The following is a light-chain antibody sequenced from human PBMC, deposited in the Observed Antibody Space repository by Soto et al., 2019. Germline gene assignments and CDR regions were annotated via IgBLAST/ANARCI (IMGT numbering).Light chain of an antibody. CDR3: QQYNNWPMT. V-gene: IGKV3-15*01. CDR2: GAS. Sequence: EIVMTQSPATLSVSPGERATLSCRASQSVSSNLAWYQQKPGQAPRRLIYGASTRATGIPARFSGSGAGTEFTLTFSSLQSEDFVVYSCQQYNNWPMTFGQGTKVEIK. J-gene: IGKJ1*01. CDR1: QSVSSN.